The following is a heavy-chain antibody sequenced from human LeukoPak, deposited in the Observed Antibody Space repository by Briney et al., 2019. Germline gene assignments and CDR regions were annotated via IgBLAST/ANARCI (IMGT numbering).Heavy chain of an antibody. V-gene: IGHV1-18*01. CDR1: GYTFTSYG. CDR3: ARKGYYDFWSGTTGAFDI. CDR2: ISAYNGNT. Sequence: ASVKVSCKASGYTFTSYGISWVRQAPGQGPEWMGWISAYNGNTNYAQKLQGRVTMTTDTSTSTAYMELRSLRSDDTAVYYCARKGYYDFWSGTTGAFDIWGQGTMVTVSS. J-gene: IGHJ3*02. D-gene: IGHD3-3*01.